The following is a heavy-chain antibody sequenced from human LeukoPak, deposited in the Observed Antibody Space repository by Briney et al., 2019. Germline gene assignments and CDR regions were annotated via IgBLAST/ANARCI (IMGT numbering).Heavy chain of an antibody. CDR3: ARAYCSSTSCPSIYYFDY. CDR2: IIPIFGTA. V-gene: IGHV1-69*13. Sequence: SVKVSCTASGGTFSSYAINWVRQAPGQGLEWMGGIIPIFGTANYAQKFQGRVTMTADESTSTAYMELSSLRSEDTAVYYCARAYCSSTSCPSIYYFDYWGQGTLVTVSS. J-gene: IGHJ4*02. CDR1: GGTFSSYA. D-gene: IGHD2-2*01.